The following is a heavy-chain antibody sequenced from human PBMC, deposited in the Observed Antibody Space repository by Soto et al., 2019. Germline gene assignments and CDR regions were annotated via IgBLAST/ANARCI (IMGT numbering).Heavy chain of an antibody. Sequence: SETLSLTCSVSGGSISSGYYYWSWIRQPPGKGLEWIGYIYYSGSTYYNPSLKSRVTISVDTSKNQFSLKLSSVTAADTAVYYCARDLAGTWANWFDPWGQGTLVTVSS. CDR2: IYYSGST. CDR3: ARDLAGTWANWFDP. CDR1: GGSISSGYYY. V-gene: IGHV4-30-4*01. J-gene: IGHJ5*02. D-gene: IGHD1-7*01.